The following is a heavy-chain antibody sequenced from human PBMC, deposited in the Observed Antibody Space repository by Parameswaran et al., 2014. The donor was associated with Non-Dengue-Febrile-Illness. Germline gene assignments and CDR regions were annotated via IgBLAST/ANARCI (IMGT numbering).Heavy chain of an antibody. CDR2: TYYRSKWYS. CDR3: ARGWGFDS. D-gene: IGHD3-16*01. Sequence: WIRQSPSRGLEWLGRTYYRSKWYSDYAVSVKSRITIDPDTSKNQFSLQMNSVTLEDTAVYYCARGWGFDSWGQGTLVTVSS. J-gene: IGHJ4*02. V-gene: IGHV6-1*01.